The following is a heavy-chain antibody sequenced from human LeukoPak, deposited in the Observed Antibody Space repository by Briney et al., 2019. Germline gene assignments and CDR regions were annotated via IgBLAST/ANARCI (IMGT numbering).Heavy chain of an antibody. D-gene: IGHD4-17*01. CDR1: GYTFTNFF. J-gene: IGHJ3*02. V-gene: IGHV1-46*01. Sequence: ASVKLSCKASGYTFTNFFMHWVRQAPGQGLEWMGIINPSGGGTSYAQKFQVRVTMTRGTSSSTVYMELSSLRSEDTAVYYCARAPLYGDYLGAFDIWGQRTMVTVSS. CDR3: ARAPLYGDYLGAFDI. CDR2: INPSGGGT.